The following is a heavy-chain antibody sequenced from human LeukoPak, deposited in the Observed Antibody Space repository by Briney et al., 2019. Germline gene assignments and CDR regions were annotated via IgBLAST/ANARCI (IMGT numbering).Heavy chain of an antibody. CDR2: INQDGSAK. CDR3: ARWGIRGTAHQLDY. Sequence: GGSLRLSCAVSGFTLNSHWMSWVRQAPGKGLEWVANINQDGSAKYYVDSVRGRFTITRDNAKNSMYLQMNSLRAEDTAVYYCARWGIRGTAHQLDYWGQGTLVTVSS. J-gene: IGHJ4*02. D-gene: IGHD1-7*01. V-gene: IGHV3-7*01. CDR1: GFTLNSHW.